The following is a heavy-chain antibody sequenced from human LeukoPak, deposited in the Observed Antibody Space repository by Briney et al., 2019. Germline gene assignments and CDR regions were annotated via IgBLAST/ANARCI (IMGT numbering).Heavy chain of an antibody. D-gene: IGHD3-16*02. CDR1: GFTVSSYH. CDR3: ARASGYDYTWGTYRFDY. V-gene: IGHV3-66*01. CDR2: LSHSAMT. J-gene: IGHJ4*02. Sequence: GGSLRLSCEASGFTVSSYHMTWVRQAPGKGLECVSILSHSAMTHYGDSVKGRFTISRGASKNTVYLQMNSLRVEDTAVYYCARASGYDYTWGTYRFDYWGQGALVTVSS.